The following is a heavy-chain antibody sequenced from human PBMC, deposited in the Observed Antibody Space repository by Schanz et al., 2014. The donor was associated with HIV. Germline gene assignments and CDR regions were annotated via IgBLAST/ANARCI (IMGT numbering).Heavy chain of an antibody. D-gene: IGHD3-22*01. V-gene: IGHV3-30*18. J-gene: IGHJ6*02. CDR1: GFTFSNFA. CDR3: AKDRNHYDSRYRGKGHYYYYYGMDV. Sequence: VQMLESGGGSVQPGGSLRLSCAASGFTFSNFAMSWVRQAPGKGLEWVAVISYDGVNKHFADSVKGRFTISRDNSKNTLYLQVKRLRTEDTAVYFCAKDRNHYDSRYRGKGHYYYYYGMDVWGQGTTVTVSS. CDR2: ISYDGVNK.